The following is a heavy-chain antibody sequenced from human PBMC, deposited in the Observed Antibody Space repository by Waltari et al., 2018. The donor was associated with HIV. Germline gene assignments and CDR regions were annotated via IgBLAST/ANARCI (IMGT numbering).Heavy chain of an antibody. V-gene: IGHV1-2*04. J-gene: IGHJ4*02. D-gene: IGHD6-6*01. Sequence: QVQLVQSGAEVEKPGASVKVSCKASGYTFTDYYVHWVRQAPAQGLEWMGWINPNNGATNYAQKFQGWVTMTRDTSISTAYMDLIRLTSDDTAVYYCVRGRSIAARPRYFFDYWGQGALVTVSS. CDR3: VRGRSIAARPRYFFDY. CDR1: GYTFTDYY. CDR2: INPNNGAT.